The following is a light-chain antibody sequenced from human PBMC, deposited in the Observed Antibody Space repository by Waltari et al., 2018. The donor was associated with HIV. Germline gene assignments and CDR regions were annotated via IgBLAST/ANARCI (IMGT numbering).Light chain of an antibody. Sequence: EIVLTQSPATLSVSPGERVHLSCRASQRIGSYLAWFQQKPGQVPTLLIYEGSVRATGIPARFSGSGSGTEFTLTIGSLQYEDCAVYFCHQYSDWPFSFGQGTKLDIK. CDR2: EGS. V-gene: IGKV3-15*01. CDR3: HQYSDWPFS. J-gene: IGKJ2*03. CDR1: QRIGSY.